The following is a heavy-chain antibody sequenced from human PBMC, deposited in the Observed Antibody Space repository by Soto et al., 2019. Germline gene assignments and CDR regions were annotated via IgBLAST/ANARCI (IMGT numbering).Heavy chain of an antibody. V-gene: IGHV3-64D*08. CDR1: GFTFSSYA. CDR2: ISSNGGST. D-gene: IGHD4-4*01. Sequence: GGSLRLSCSASGFTFSSYAMHWVRQAPGKGLEYVSAISSNGGSTYYADSVKGRFTISRDNSKNTLYLQMSSLRAEDTAGYYCVGDSNYRKDGRPKSDYWGQGTLVTVSS. CDR3: VGDSNYRKDGRPKSDY. J-gene: IGHJ4*02.